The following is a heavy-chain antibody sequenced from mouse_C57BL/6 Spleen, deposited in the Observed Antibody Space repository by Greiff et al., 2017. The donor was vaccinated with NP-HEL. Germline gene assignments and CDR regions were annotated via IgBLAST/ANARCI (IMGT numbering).Heavy chain of an antibody. CDR2: ISYDGSN. Sequence: DVQLQESGPGLVKPSQSLSLTCSVTGYSITSGYYWNWIRQFPGNKLEWMGYISYDGSNNYNPSLKNRISITRDTSKNQFFLKLNSVTTEDTATYYCARDRDDYDAYFDYWGQGTTLTVSS. J-gene: IGHJ2*01. CDR1: GYSITSGYY. V-gene: IGHV3-6*01. D-gene: IGHD2-4*01. CDR3: ARDRDDYDAYFDY.